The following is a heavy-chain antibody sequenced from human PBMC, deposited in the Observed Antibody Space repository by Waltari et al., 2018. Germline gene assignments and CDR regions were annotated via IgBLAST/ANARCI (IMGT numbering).Heavy chain of an antibody. J-gene: IGHJ3*02. CDR2: IYYSGST. CDR1: GGSISSSSYY. CDR3: ARRLSGYDYEDAFDI. V-gene: IGHV4-39*01. Sequence: QLQLQESGPGLVKPSETLSLTCTVSGGSISSSSYYWGWIRHPPGKGLEWIGSIYYSGSTYYNPSLKSRVTISVDTSKNQFSLKLSSVTAADTAVYYCARRLSGYDYEDAFDIWGQGTMVTVSS. D-gene: IGHD5-12*01.